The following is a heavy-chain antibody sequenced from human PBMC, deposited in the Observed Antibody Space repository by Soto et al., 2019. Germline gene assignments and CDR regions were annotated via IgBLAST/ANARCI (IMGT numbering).Heavy chain of an antibody. J-gene: IGHJ4*02. D-gene: IGHD6-6*01. Sequence: ASVKVSCKASGYTFTSFYMHWVRQAPGQGLEWMGIINPSGGSTSYAQKFQGRVTMTRDTSTSTVYMELSSLRSEDTAVYYCARAPGIAARPKAPTGGRLDYWGQGTLVTVSS. CDR3: ARAPGIAARPKAPTGGRLDY. V-gene: IGHV1-46*01. CDR1: GYTFTSFY. CDR2: INPSGGST.